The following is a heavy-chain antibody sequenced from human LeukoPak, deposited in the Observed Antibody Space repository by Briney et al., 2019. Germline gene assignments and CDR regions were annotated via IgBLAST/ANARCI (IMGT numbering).Heavy chain of an antibody. Sequence: SETLSLTCAVYGGSFSGYYWSWIRQPPGKGLEWIGEINHSGSTNYNPSLKSRVTISVDTSKNQFSLKQSSVTAADTAVYYCARDSEYFQHWGQGTLVTVSS. CDR3: ARDSEYFQH. J-gene: IGHJ1*01. V-gene: IGHV4-34*01. CDR2: INHSGST. CDR1: GGSFSGYY.